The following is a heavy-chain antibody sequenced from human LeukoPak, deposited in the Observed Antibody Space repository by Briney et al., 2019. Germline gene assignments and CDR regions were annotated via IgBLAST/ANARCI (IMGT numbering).Heavy chain of an antibody. Sequence: GGSLRLSCAASRFTFSDYYMSWIRQAPGKGLEWVSYISSSSTYIYYAASVKGRFAISRDNARNSLFLQMNSLRAEDSGIYYCARDPRLEISGMVIDMLDYWGQGTLVTVSS. CDR1: RFTFSDYY. D-gene: IGHD3-3*01. J-gene: IGHJ4*02. CDR2: ISSSSTYI. CDR3: ARDPRLEISGMVIDMLDY. V-gene: IGHV3-11*06.